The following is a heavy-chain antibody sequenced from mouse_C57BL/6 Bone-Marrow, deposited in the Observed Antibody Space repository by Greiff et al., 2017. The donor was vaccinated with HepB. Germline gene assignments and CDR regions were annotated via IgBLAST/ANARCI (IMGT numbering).Heavy chain of an antibody. D-gene: IGHD1-1*01. Sequence: VQLQQPGTELVKPGASVKLSCKASGYTFTSYWMHWVKQRPGQGLEWIGNINPSNGGTNYNEKFKSKATLTVDKSSSTAYMQLSSLTSEDSAVYYCARAPPYYYGSSGWFAYWGQGTLVTVSA. CDR2: INPSNGGT. J-gene: IGHJ3*01. CDR3: ARAPPYYYGSSGWFAY. V-gene: IGHV1-53*01. CDR1: GYTFTSYW.